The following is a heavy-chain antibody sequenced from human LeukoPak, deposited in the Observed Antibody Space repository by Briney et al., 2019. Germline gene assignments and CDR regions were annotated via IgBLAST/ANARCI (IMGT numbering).Heavy chain of an antibody. V-gene: IGHV4-39*07. CDR1: GGSISNTNYF. Sequence: PSETLSLTCTVSGGSISNTNYFWGWIRQPPGKGLEWIGSINYSGTTYYTPSLKSRLTISVDTSKNQFSLKLSSVTAADTAVYYCARDYMVRGVIGWFDPWGQGTLVTVSS. CDR3: ARDYMVRGVIGWFDP. CDR2: INYSGTT. J-gene: IGHJ5*02. D-gene: IGHD3-10*01.